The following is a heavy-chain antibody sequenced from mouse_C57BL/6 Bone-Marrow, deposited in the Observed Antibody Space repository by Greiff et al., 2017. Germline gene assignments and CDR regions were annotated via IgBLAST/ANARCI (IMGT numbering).Heavy chain of an antibody. J-gene: IGHJ4*01. V-gene: IGHV5-17*01. Sequence: EVMLVESGGGLGKPGGSRKLSCAASGFPFGDYGLHWVRQAPEKGLEWVSYISSGSSTIYYADTVKGRFTISRDNAKNTLFLQMTSLRSEDTAMYYCASSYSVNAMDYWGQGTSVTVSS. CDR1: GFPFGDYG. CDR3: ASSYSVNAMDY. CDR2: ISSGSSTI. D-gene: IGHD2-12*01.